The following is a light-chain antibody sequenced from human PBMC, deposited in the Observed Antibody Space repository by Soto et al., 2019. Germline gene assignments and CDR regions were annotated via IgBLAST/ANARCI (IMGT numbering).Light chain of an antibody. J-gene: IGLJ1*01. Sequence: QSALTQPASVSGSPGQSITISCTGTNSDVGGYNYVSWYQQHPGNAPKRLIYDVSSRPSGLSSLFSGSTAGNTASLIISGLQAEYEADYYCASYPHSATYVFGSGIEVTV. CDR2: DVS. CDR1: NSDVGGYNY. CDR3: ASYPHSATYV. V-gene: IGLV2-14*03.